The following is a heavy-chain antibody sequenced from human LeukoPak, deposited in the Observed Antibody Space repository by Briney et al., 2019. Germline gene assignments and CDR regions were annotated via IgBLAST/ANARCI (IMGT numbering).Heavy chain of an antibody. J-gene: IGHJ6*02. D-gene: IGHD3-22*01. CDR2: ISWDSGSI. CDR3: AKDMGVITNGMDV. Sequence: PGGSLRLSCAASGFTFDDYAMHWVRQAPGKGLEWVSGISWDSGSIGYADSVKGRFTISRDNAKNSLYLQMNSLRAEDTALYYCAKDMGVITNGMDVWGQGTTVTVSS. CDR1: GFTFDDYA. V-gene: IGHV3-9*01.